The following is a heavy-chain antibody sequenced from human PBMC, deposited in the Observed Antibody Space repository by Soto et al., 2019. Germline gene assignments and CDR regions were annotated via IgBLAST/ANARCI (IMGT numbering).Heavy chain of an antibody. Sequence: PGGSLIISWGASGGKCSSYGVHWVRQAPGKGLEWVAVISYDGSNKYYADSVKGRFTISRDNSKNTLYLQMNSLRAEDTAVYYCAKDPTYYYDSSGYPAPYWGQGTPVTVSS. J-gene: IGHJ4*02. V-gene: IGHV3-30*18. CDR2: ISYDGSNK. D-gene: IGHD3-22*01. CDR3: AKDPTYYYDSSGYPAPY. CDR1: GGKCSSYG.